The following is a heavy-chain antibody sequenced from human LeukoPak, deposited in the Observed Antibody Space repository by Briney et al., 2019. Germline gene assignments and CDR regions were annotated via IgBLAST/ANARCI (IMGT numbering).Heavy chain of an antibody. J-gene: IGHJ4*02. CDR1: GFTFSSYS. V-gene: IGHV3-48*04. D-gene: IGHD6-13*01. CDR2: ISSSSSTI. CDR3: ARKQPGIAAAGAPYYFDY. Sequence: GGSLRLSCAASGFTFSSYSMNWVRQAPGKGLEWVSYISSSSSTIYYADSVKGRFTISRDNAKNSLYLQMNSLRAEDTAVYYCARKQPGIAAAGAPYYFDYWGQGTLVTVSS.